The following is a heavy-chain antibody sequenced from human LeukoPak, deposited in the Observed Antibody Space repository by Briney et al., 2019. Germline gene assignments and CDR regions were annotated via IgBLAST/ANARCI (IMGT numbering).Heavy chain of an antibody. CDR2: IRSKANSYAT. J-gene: IGHJ4*02. Sequence: GGSLRLSCAASGFTFSGSAMHWVRQASGKGLEWVGRIRSKANSYATAYAASVKGRFTISRDDSKNTAYLQMNSLKTEDTAVYYCTRKLIDDSSGYYPFDYWGQGTLVTVSS. D-gene: IGHD3-22*01. V-gene: IGHV3-73*01. CDR3: TRKLIDDSSGYYPFDY. CDR1: GFTFSGSA.